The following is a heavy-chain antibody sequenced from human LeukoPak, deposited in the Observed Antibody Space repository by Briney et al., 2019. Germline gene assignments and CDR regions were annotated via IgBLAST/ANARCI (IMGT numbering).Heavy chain of an antibody. CDR2: IYCSGST. J-gene: IGHJ4*02. Sequence: PSETLSLTCTVSGGSISSGDYYWSWIRQPPGKGLEWIGYIYCSGSTYYNPSLKSRVTISVDTSKNQFSLKLSSVTAADTAVYYCARTRLFRKNYYDSSGEDYWGQGTLVTVSS. V-gene: IGHV4-30-4*01. CDR3: ARTRLFRKNYYDSSGEDY. CDR1: GGSISSGDYY. D-gene: IGHD3-22*01.